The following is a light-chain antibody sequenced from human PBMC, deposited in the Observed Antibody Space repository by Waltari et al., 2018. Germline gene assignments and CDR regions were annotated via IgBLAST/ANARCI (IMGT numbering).Light chain of an antibody. V-gene: IGLV2-14*03. CDR1: ASDVAFYNY. CDR3: NSYTGSSSWV. Sequence: QSALTQPASVSGSPGQSITISCTGTASDVAFYNYVSWYQHHPGKAPKVIIYDVRGRPSGLSNRFSGSKSGNSAFLTISGLQAEDEADYYCNSYTGSSSWVFGGGTKLTV. CDR2: DVR. J-gene: IGLJ3*02.